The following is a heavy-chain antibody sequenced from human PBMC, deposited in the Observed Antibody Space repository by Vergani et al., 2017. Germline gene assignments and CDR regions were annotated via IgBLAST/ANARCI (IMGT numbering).Heavy chain of an antibody. CDR2: MYTSGHT. D-gene: IGHD2-21*01. Sequence: QVQLQESGPGLVKPSQTLSLTCTVSGGSFNSGSYYWSWLRQPAGKRLEWIVRMYTSGHTIYNPSLESRVTMSVDTSKNQFSLQLSSVTAADTAVYYCARASHCINCYSEGPNGPGYHYMDVGGKGTTVTVSS. V-gene: IGHV4-61*02. J-gene: IGHJ6*03. CDR3: ARASHCINCYSEGPNGPGYHYMDV. CDR1: GGSFNSGSYY.